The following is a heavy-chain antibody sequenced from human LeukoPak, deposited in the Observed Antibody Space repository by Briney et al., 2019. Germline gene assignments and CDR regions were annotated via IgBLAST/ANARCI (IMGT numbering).Heavy chain of an antibody. CDR3: AKVPPINGYDPYYYYGMDV. D-gene: IGHD5-12*01. J-gene: IGHJ6*04. CDR1: GFTFSSYA. CDR2: ISGSGGST. V-gene: IGHV3-23*01. Sequence: GGSLRLSCAASGFTFSSYAMSWARQAPGNGLEWVSAISGSGGSTYYADSVKGRFTSSRDNSKNTLYLQMNSLRAEDTAVYYCAKVPPINGYDPYYYYGMDVWGKGTTVTVSS.